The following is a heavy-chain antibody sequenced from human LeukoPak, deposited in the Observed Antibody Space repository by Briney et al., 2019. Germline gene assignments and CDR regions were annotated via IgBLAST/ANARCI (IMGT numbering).Heavy chain of an antibody. J-gene: IGHJ4*02. CDR1: VGTFSSYA. CDR2: IIPILGIA. V-gene: IGHV1-69*04. D-gene: IGHD2-2*01. Sequence: VASVKVSCKASVGTFSSYAISWGRQAPGQGREWMGRIIPILGIANYAQKFQGRVTMTEDTSTDTAYMELSSLRSEDTAVYYCAAQGYCSSTSCYGNWGPGTLVTVSS. CDR3: AAQGYCSSTSCYGN.